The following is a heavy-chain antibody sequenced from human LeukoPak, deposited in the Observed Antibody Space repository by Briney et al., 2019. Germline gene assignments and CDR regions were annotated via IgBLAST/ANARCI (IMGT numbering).Heavy chain of an antibody. V-gene: IGHV4-59*01. D-gene: IGHD1/OR15-1a*01. J-gene: IGHJ3*01. CDR1: GHSMRGYY. CDR3: ASNKPLDPFAF. Sequence: SETLSLTCTVSGHSMRGYYWRWIRQPPGRGREWIGNIYYSGNTYYIPSLKSRATISVDTSENQFSLKLNSVTAADTAVYYCASNKPLDPFAFWGQGTMVTVSS. CDR2: IYYSGNT.